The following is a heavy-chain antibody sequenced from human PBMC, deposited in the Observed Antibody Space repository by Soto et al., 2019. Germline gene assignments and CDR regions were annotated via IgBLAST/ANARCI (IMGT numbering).Heavy chain of an antibody. CDR3: ARLIWIEATSFYFDF. CDR2: IKQDGSDN. V-gene: IGHV3-7*01. J-gene: IGHJ4*02. CDR1: EFAFSRYW. Sequence: EVQLVESGGGLVQPGGSLRLSCAASEFAFSRYWMSWLRQAPGKGLEWVASIKQDGSDNHYVESVKGRFTISRDNAKNSLSLKMNSLRGEDTAVYYCARLIWIEATSFYFDFWGQGTLVTVSS. D-gene: IGHD1-26*01.